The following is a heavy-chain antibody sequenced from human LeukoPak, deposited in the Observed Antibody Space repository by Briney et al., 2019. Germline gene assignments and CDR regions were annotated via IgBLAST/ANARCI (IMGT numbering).Heavy chain of an antibody. CDR2: IKQDGSET. CDR3: ARGAWTPDY. V-gene: IGHV3-7*01. J-gene: IGHJ4*02. Sequence: PGGSLRLSCAVSGFTFSTSWMSWVRQVPGKGLGCVAKIKQDGSETQYVDSVKGRFTISRDNAKNSLNLQMSSLRAEDTAVYYCARGAWTPDYWGQGTLVTVSS. CDR1: GFTFSTSW. D-gene: IGHD3/OR15-3a*01.